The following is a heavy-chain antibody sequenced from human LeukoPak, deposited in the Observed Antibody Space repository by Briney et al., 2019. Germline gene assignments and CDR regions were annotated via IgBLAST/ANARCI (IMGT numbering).Heavy chain of an antibody. J-gene: IGHJ5*02. CDR1: GGSFSGYY. V-gene: IGHV4-34*01. CDR3: AREVTMVRGVTLNWFDP. D-gene: IGHD3-10*01. CDR2: INHSGST. Sequence: KPSETLSLTCAVYGGSFSGYYWSWIRQPPGKGLEWIGEINHSGSTNYNPSLQSRVTISVDTSKNQFSLKLSSVTAADTAVYYCAREVTMVRGVTLNWFDPWGQGTLVTVSS.